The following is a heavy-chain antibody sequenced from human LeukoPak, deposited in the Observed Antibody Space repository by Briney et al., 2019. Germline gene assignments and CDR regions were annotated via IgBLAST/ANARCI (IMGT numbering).Heavy chain of an antibody. Sequence: PGGSLRLSCAASGFTFSDYYMNWIRQAPGKGLEWVSYISRSGSTIHYADSVKGRFTISRDNAKNSLYLQLSSLGADDTAVYYCATDRDGYNFGYFDYWGQGTLVTVSS. D-gene: IGHD5-24*01. J-gene: IGHJ4*02. CDR1: GFTFSDYY. CDR3: ATDRDGYNFGYFDY. CDR2: ISRSGSTI. V-gene: IGHV3-11*01.